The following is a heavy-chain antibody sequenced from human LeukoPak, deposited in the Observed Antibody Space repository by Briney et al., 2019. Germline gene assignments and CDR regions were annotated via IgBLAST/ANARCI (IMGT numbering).Heavy chain of an antibody. CDR1: GFSVSSNY. CDR2: IYSVGST. V-gene: IGHV3-53*04. CDR3: ARGWGDYVKGLISGAFYI. Sequence: GGSLRLSCAASGFSVSSNYMSWVRQAPGKGLEWVSVIYSVGSTYYAASVKGRFTISRPNSKKTLSIQRTAVRAEGTPAYFCARGWGDYVKGLISGAFYISGQGAMGSVSS. J-gene: IGHJ3*02. D-gene: IGHD3-16*01.